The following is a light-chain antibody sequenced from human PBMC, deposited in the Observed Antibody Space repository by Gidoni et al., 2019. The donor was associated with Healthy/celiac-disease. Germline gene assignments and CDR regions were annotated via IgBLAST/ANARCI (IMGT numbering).Light chain of an antibody. J-gene: IGKJ3*01. CDR1: QDISNY. CDR3: QQYDNLPPMVT. Sequence: DIQMTQSPSSLSASVGDRVTITCQASQDISNYLNWYQQKPGKDPKLLIYDASNLETGVPSRFSGSGSGTEFTFTISSLQPEDIATYYCQQYDNLPPMVTFGPXTKVDIK. V-gene: IGKV1-33*01. CDR2: DAS.